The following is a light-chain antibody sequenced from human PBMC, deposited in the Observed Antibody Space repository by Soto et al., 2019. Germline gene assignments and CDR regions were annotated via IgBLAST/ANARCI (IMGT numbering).Light chain of an antibody. Sequence: QSALTQPASVSGSPGQSITISCTGTSSDVGSYNLVSWYQQHPGKAPKLMIYEGSKRPSGVSNRFSGSRSGNTASLTISGLQAEDEADYHCCSYAGGSTFVVFGGGTQLTVL. CDR3: CSYAGGSTFVV. CDR1: SSDVGSYNL. J-gene: IGLJ2*01. CDR2: EGS. V-gene: IGLV2-23*03.